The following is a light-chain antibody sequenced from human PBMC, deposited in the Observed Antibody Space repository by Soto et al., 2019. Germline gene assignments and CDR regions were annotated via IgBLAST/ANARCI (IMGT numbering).Light chain of an antibody. J-gene: IGKJ1*01. CDR1: QSVSSSY. CDR2: GAS. Sequence: EIVLTQSPGTLSLSPGERATLSCRASQSVSSSYLAWYQQQPGQAPRLLIYGASSRATGIPDRFSGSGSGTDFTLTISRLEPEDFAVYYCQQCGSSGTFGQGTKVDIK. CDR3: QQCGSSGT. V-gene: IGKV3-20*01.